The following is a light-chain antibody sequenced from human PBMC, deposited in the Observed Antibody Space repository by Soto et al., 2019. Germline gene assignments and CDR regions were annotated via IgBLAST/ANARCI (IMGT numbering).Light chain of an antibody. CDR3: QTWGTDFRV. Sequence: QSVLTQSPSASASLGDSVKLTCTLSSGHSTYAIAWHQQQPEKGPRYLMKVNSDGSHSKGDGIPDRFSGSSSGAERYLTISSLQSEDEADYYCQTWGTDFRVFGGGTKLTVL. J-gene: IGLJ3*02. CDR1: SGHSTYA. V-gene: IGLV4-69*01. CDR2: VNSDGSH.